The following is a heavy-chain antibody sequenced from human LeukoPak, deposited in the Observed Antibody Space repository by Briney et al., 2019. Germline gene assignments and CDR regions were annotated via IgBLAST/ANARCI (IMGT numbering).Heavy chain of an antibody. CDR1: GFTFTNAW. CDR2: IKSKSDGGTT. D-gene: IGHD3-10*01. Sequence: GGSLRLSCAASGFTFTNAWMSWVRQGAGKGLEWVGRIKSKSDGGTTEYAAPVKGRFTISRDDSKNTLYLQMNSLKTEDTAVYYCTTYSITMVRGVLGYWGQGTPVTVSS. J-gene: IGHJ4*02. V-gene: IGHV3-15*01. CDR3: TTYSITMVRGVLGY.